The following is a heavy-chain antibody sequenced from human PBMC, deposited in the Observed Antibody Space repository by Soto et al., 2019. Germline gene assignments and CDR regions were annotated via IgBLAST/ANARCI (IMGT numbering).Heavy chain of an antibody. V-gene: IGHV3-30*18. J-gene: IGHJ6*02. CDR2: ISYDGSNK. Sequence: QVQLVESGGGVVQPGRSLRLSCAASGFTFSSYGMHWVRQAPGKGLEWVAVISYDGSNKYYADSVKGRFTISRDNSKNTLYLQMNSLRAEDTAVYYCAKENCDVSWRDTYYYYGMDVWGQGTTVTVSS. D-gene: IGHD5-18*01. CDR1: GFTFSSYG. CDR3: AKENCDVSWRDTYYYYGMDV.